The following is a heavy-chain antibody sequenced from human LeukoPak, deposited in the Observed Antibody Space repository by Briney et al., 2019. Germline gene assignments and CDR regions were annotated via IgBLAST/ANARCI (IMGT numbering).Heavy chain of an antibody. V-gene: IGHV1-18*01. Sequence: GASVKVSCKASGYTFTSYGISWVRQAPGQGLEWMGWISAYNGNTNYAQKLQGRVTMTTDTSTSTAYMELRSLRSHDTAVEYCARVRIVDIENDHFDYWGQGTLVTVSS. D-gene: IGHD5-12*01. J-gene: IGHJ4*02. CDR2: ISAYNGNT. CDR3: ARVRIVDIENDHFDY. CDR1: GYTFTSYG.